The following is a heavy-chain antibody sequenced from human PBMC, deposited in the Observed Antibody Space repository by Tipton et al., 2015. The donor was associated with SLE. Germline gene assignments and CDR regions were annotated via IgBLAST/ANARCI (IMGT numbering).Heavy chain of an antibody. D-gene: IGHD4-17*01. V-gene: IGHV4-31*03. CDR3: ARGYGDTGY. Sequence: TLSLTCTVSGVSMSRGGYYWSWIRQHPGKGLECIGYIYYNGSTYYNPSLKTRVTISVDTSKNQFSLKLTSVTAADTAVYYCARGYGDTGYWGQGTLVTVSS. CDR1: GVSMSRGGYY. CDR2: IYYNGST. J-gene: IGHJ4*02.